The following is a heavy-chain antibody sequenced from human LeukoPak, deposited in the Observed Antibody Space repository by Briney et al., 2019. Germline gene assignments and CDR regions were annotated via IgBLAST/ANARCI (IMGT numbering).Heavy chain of an antibody. V-gene: IGHV1-18*01. D-gene: IGHD3-10*01. CDR1: GYTFTSYG. CDR3: ARGIFTMVRGVIHYYYGMDV. J-gene: IGHJ6*02. Sequence: ASVKVSCKASGYTFTSYGISWVRQAPGQGLEWMEWISAYNGNTNYAQKLQGRVTMTTDTSTSTAYMELRSLRSDDTAVYYCARGIFTMVRGVIHYYYGMDVWGQGTTVTVSS. CDR2: ISAYNGNT.